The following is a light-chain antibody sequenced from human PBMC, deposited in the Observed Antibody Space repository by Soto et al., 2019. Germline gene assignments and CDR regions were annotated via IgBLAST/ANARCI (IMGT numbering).Light chain of an antibody. CDR3: VQHNSYPRT. V-gene: IGKV1-17*01. CDR1: QGIGSD. J-gene: IGKJ1*01. CDR2: ATS. Sequence: DIQMTQSPSSLSASVGDRVTITCRASQGIGSDAGWYQQKPGKPPKRLIYATSILQSGIPSRFSGGGSGTEFTLTISTLQPEDFATYYCVQHNSYPRTFGQGTRVEMK.